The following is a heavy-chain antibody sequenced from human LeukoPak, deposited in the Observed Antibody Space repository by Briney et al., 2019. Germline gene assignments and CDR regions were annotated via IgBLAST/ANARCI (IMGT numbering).Heavy chain of an antibody. CDR2: IRSKANSYAT. V-gene: IGHV3-73*01. CDR3: TRLARGFDY. Sequence: GGSLRLSCAASGFTFSGSAMHWVRQASGKGLEWVGRIRSKANSYATAYAASVKGRFTISRDDSKNTAYLQMNSLKTEDTAVYYCTRLARGFDYWGQGTWSPSPQ. CDR1: GFTFSGSA. J-gene: IGHJ4*02.